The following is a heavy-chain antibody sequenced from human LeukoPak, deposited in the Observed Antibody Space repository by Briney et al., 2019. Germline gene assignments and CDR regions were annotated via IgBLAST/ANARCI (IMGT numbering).Heavy chain of an antibody. V-gene: IGHV4-4*07. CDR1: GGSISSYY. D-gene: IGHD2-2*01. CDR3: AREIRPLIVVVPAASDYYYYMDV. J-gene: IGHJ6*03. CDR2: IYTSGST. Sequence: SETLSLTCTVSGGSISSYYWSWIRQPAGKGLEWIGRIYTSGSTNYNPSLKSRVTMSVDTSKNQFSLKLSSVTAADTAVYYCAREIRPLIVVVPAASDYYYYMDVWAKGPRSPSP.